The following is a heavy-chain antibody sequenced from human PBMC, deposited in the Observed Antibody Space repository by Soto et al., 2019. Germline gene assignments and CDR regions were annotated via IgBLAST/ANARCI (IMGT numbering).Heavy chain of an antibody. CDR1: GFTFSSYA. CDR2: ISDGGDYT. Sequence: EVQLLESGGGLVQPGGSLRLSCAASGFTFSSYAMTWVRQTPGKGLEWVSTISDGGDYTYYADFVKGRFTISRDNXXNTLYLQMHSLRAEDTAVYYCAEAIFDSSGWRFDYWGQGTVVTVSS. V-gene: IGHV3-23*01. D-gene: IGHD6-19*01. CDR3: AEAIFDSSGWRFDY. J-gene: IGHJ4*02.